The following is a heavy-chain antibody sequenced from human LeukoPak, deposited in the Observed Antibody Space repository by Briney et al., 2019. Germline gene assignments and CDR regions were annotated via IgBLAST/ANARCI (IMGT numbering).Heavy chain of an antibody. J-gene: IGHJ4*02. CDR2: ISYDGSNK. CDR3: ARGTQVTTRGRLGLHY. CDR1: GFTFSSYA. V-gene: IGHV3-30*04. Sequence: GRSLRLSCAASGFTFSSYAMHWVRQAPGKGLEWVAVISYDGSNKYYADSVKGRFTISRDNSKNTLYLQMNSLRAEDTAVYYCARGTQVTTRGRLGLHYWGQGTLVSVSS. D-gene: IGHD4-17*01.